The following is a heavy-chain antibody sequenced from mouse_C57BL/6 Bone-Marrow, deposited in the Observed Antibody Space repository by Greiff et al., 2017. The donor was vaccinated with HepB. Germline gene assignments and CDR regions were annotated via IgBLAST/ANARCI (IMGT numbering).Heavy chain of an antibody. J-gene: IGHJ2*01. V-gene: IGHV5-6*01. CDR2: ISSGGSYT. CDR1: GFTFSSYG. Sequence: EVQLVESGGDLVKPGGSLKLSCAASGFTFSSYGMSWVRQTPDKRLEWVATISSGGSYTYYPDSVKGRFTISRDNAKNTLYLQMSSLKSEDTAMYYCASLRYFDYWGQGTTLTVSS. CDR3: ASLRYFDY.